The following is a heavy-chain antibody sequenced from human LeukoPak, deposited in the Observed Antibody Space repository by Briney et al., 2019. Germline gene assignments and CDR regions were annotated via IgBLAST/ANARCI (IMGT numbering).Heavy chain of an antibody. CDR3: ARDGDGDYVFSYYFDY. Sequence: GGSLRLSCAASGFTFSSYAMHWVRQAPGKGLEWVALISYDESNTFYADSVKGRFTISRDNSKNTLYLQMNSLRVEDTAVYYCARDGDGDYVFSYYFDYWGQGTLVTVSS. CDR1: GFTFSSYA. V-gene: IGHV3-30*04. J-gene: IGHJ4*02. CDR2: ISYDESNT. D-gene: IGHD4-17*01.